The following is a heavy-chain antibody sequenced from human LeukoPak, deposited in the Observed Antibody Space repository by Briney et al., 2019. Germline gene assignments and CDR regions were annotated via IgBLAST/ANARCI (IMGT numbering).Heavy chain of an antibody. Sequence: GASVKVSCKASGGTFSSYAISWVRQAPGQGLEWMGRIIPILGIANYAQKFQGRVTITADKSTSTAYMELSSLRSEDTAAYYCARDSSVAGTSPGYWGQGTLVTVSS. J-gene: IGHJ4*02. CDR1: GGTFSSYA. D-gene: IGHD6-19*01. CDR3: ARDSSVAGTSPGY. V-gene: IGHV1-69*04. CDR2: IIPILGIA.